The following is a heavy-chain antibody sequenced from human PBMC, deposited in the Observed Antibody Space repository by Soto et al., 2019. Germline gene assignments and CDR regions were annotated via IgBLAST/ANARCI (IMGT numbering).Heavy chain of an antibody. CDR3: ARGRYGDY. Sequence: QVHLVQSGAEVKKPGASVKVSCQGSGYAFTTYGITWVRQAPEQGLEWMGWISAHNGNTNYAQKLQGRVTVTRDTSASTAYVELRSLRYDETAVYYCARGRYGDYWGQGALVTVSS. CDR1: GYAFTTYG. V-gene: IGHV1-18*01. D-gene: IGHD1-1*01. CDR2: ISAHNGNT. J-gene: IGHJ4*02.